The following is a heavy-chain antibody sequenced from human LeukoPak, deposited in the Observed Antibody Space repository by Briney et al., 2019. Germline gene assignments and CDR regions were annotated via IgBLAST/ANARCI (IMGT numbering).Heavy chain of an antibody. CDR3: ARRARGSYLYYFDY. V-gene: IGHV4-34*01. CDR2: INHSGST. D-gene: IGHD3-10*01. J-gene: IGHJ4*02. Sequence: PRGSLRLSCAASGFTFSSYAMSWVRQAPGKGLEWIGEINHSGSTNYNPSLKSRVTISVDTSKNQFSLKLSSVTAADTAVYYCARRARGSYLYYFDYWGQGTLVTVSS. CDR1: GFTFSSYA.